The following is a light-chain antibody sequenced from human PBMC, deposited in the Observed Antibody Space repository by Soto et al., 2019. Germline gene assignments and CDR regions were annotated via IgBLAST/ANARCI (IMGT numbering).Light chain of an antibody. J-gene: IGKJ1*01. CDR3: MQGTHWPWT. V-gene: IGKV2-30*02. Sequence: DVVMTQSPLSLPVTLGQPASISCRSSQSLIHSDGSTYLSWFQQRPGRSPRRRSYEVSDRDSGVPDRFSGSGSGTDFTLKISRVEAEDVGVYYCMQGTHWPWTFGQGTEVEIK. CDR1: QSLIHSDGSTY. CDR2: EVS.